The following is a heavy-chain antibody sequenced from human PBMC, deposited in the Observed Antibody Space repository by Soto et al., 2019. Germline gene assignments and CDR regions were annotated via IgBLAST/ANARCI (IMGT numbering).Heavy chain of an antibody. Sequence: ASVKVSCKASGYTFTSYGISWVRQAPGQGLEWMGWISAYNGNTNYAQKLQGRVTMTTDTSTSTAYMELRSLRSDDTAVYYCARSGVFGYYDSSGYHAVDPWGQGTLVTVS. CDR2: ISAYNGNT. CDR1: GYTFTSYG. D-gene: IGHD3-22*01. J-gene: IGHJ5*02. V-gene: IGHV1-18*01. CDR3: ARSGVFGYYDSSGYHAVDP.